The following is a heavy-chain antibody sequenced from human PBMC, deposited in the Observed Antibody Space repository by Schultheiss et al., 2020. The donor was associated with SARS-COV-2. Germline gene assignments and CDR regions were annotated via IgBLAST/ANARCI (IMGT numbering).Heavy chain of an antibody. J-gene: IGHJ6*03. V-gene: IGHV3-48*03. CDR1: GFTFSSYE. D-gene: IGHD1-26*01. CDR2: ISSSGSTI. CDR3: ARSVGHMDV. Sequence: GESLKISCAASGFTFSSYEMNWVRQAPGKGLEWVSYISSSGSTIYYADSVKGRFTISGDISKNTLYLQMNSLRLEDTAVYYCARSVGHMDVWGKGTTVTVSS.